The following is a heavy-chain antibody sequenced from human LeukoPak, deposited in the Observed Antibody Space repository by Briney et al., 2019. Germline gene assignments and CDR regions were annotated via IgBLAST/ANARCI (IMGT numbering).Heavy chain of an antibody. V-gene: IGHV1-69*06. CDR2: IIPIFGTA. J-gene: IGHJ6*03. Sequence: ASVKVSCKASGYTFTSYYMHWVRQAPGQGLEWMGGIIPIFGTANYAQKFQGRVTITADKSTSTAYMELSSLRSEDTAVYYCARDNVGYSSSSVYYYYYYMDVWGKGTTVTVSS. CDR3: ARDNVGYSSSSVYYYYYYMDV. D-gene: IGHD6-6*01. CDR1: GYTFTSYY.